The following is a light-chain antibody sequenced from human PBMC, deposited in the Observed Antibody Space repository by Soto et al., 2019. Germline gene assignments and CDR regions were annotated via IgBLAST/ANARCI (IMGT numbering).Light chain of an antibody. V-gene: IGKV3-11*01. J-gene: IGKJ1*01. CDR1: ESVSSF. CDR3: QQRSHWPT. CDR2: DAS. Sequence: EIVLTQFPGTLSLSPGERATLSCRASESVSSFLAWYQQKPGQAPRLLIYDASKRATGIPARFSGSGSGTDFTLTISSLEPEDFAVYYCQQRSHWPTFGQGTNVEIK.